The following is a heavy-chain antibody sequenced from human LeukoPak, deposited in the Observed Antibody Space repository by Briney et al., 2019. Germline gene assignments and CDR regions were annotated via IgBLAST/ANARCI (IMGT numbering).Heavy chain of an antibody. CDR2: IYHSGST. D-gene: IGHD4-17*01. CDR1: GYSISSGYY. V-gene: IGHV4-38-2*02. J-gene: IGHJ6*03. CDR3: ARLATVTTSYYYYMDV. Sequence: SETLSLTCTVSGYSISSGYYWGWIRQPPGKGLEWIGSIYHSGSTYYNPSLKSRVTISVDTSKNQFSLKLSSVTAADTAVYYCARLATVTTSYYYYMDVWGKGTTVTISS.